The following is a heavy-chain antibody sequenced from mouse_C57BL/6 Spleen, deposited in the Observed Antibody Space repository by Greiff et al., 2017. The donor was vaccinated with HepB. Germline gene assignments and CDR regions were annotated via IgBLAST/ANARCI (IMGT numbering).Heavy chain of an antibody. D-gene: IGHD1-1*01. Sequence: EVKVVESGGDLVKPGGSLKLSCAASGFTFSSYCMSWVRQTPDKRLEWVATISSGGSYTYYPDSVKGRFTISRDNAKNTLYRRMSSLKSEDTAMYYCGRSGLAGFDYWGQGTTLTVSS. V-gene: IGHV5-6*01. CDR2: ISSGGSYT. CDR3: GRSGLAGFDY. CDR1: GFTFSSYC. J-gene: IGHJ2*01.